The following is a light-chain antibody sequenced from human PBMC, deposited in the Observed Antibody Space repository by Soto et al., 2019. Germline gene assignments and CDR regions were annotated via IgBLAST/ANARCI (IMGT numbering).Light chain of an antibody. CDR1: QTFSSH. Sequence: EIVLTQSPATLSLSPGEIATLSCRASQTFSSHLAWYQQKPGQAPRLLIYDASKRATGIPARSSGRGSGTDFTLTISSLEPEDFAVYYCQQRSNWPPVITFGQGTRLEIK. J-gene: IGKJ5*01. V-gene: IGKV3-11*01. CDR2: DAS. CDR3: QQRSNWPPVIT.